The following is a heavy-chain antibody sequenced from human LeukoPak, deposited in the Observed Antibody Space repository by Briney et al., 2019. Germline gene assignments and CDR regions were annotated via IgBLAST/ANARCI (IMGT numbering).Heavy chain of an antibody. Sequence: ASVKVSCKASGYTFTTYDINWVRQATGQGLEWMGWMNPNSGNTGYAQKFQGRVTMTRDTSISTVYMEVSSLRSEDTAVYYCARGPTGYSGSHVSDYWGQGTLVTVSS. CDR3: ARGPTGYSGSHVSDY. D-gene: IGHD1-26*01. CDR2: MNPNSGNT. J-gene: IGHJ4*02. CDR1: GYTFTTYD. V-gene: IGHV1-8*01.